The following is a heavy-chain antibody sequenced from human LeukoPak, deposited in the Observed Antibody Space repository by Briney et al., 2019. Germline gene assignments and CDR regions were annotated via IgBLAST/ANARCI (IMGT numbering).Heavy chain of an antibody. CDR2: IYTSGGT. CDR1: GGSISSYY. D-gene: IGHD6-13*01. V-gene: IGHV4-4*07. Sequence: KPSETLSLTCTVSGGSISSYYWSWIRQPAGKGLEWIGRIYTSGGTNYNPSLKSRVTMSVDTSKNQFSLKLSSVTAADTAVYYCARGAAGSSWSLDAFDIWGQGTMVTVSS. J-gene: IGHJ3*02. CDR3: ARGAAGSSWSLDAFDI.